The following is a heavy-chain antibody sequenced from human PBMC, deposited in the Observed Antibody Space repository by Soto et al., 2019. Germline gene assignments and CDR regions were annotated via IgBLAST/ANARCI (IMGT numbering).Heavy chain of an antibody. D-gene: IGHD6-19*01. CDR3: VRDFRGYSSGPTPLDY. J-gene: IGHJ4*02. V-gene: IGHV3-33*01. CDR1: GFNFSSYG. CDR2: IWYDGSNK. Sequence: GGSLRLSCAAAGFNFSSYGMHRVRQAPGKGLEWVAVIWYDGSNKYYADSVKGRFTISRDNSKNTLYLQMNSLRAEDTAVYYCVRDFRGYSSGPTPLDYWGQGTLVTVSS.